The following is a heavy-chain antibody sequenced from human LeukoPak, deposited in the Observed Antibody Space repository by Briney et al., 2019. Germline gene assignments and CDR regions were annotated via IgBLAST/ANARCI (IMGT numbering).Heavy chain of an antibody. V-gene: IGHV3-23*01. Sequence: GGSLRLSCAASGFTFGSYAVSWVRQAPGKGLEWVSGISGSGGGTYYADSVKGRFTISRDNAKNSLYLQMNSLRAEDTAVYYCARRGIAAAGKGSWFDPWGQGTLVTVSS. CDR3: ARRGIAAAGKGSWFDP. D-gene: IGHD6-13*01. J-gene: IGHJ5*02. CDR2: ISGSGGGT. CDR1: GFTFGSYA.